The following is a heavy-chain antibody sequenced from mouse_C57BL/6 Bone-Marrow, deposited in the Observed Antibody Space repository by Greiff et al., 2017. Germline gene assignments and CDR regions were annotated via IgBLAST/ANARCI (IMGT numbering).Heavy chain of an antibody. Sequence: QVQLQQSGAELVRPGTSVKMSCKASGYTFTNYWIGWAKQRPGHGLEWIGDIYPGGGYTNYNEKFKGKATLTADKTSSTAYMQFSSLTSEDSAIYYCARSGNHGARDYWGQGTSVTVSS. CDR3: ARSGNHGARDY. V-gene: IGHV1-63*01. J-gene: IGHJ4*01. CDR1: GYTFTNYW. D-gene: IGHD2-1*01. CDR2: IYPGGGYT.